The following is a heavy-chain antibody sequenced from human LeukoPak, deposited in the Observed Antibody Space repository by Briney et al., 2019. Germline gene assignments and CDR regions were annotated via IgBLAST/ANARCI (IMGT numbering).Heavy chain of an antibody. CDR3: ARLFPIFGVVIRGWFDP. V-gene: IGHV3-33*01. J-gene: IGHJ5*02. CDR1: GFTFITHG. Sequence: GSSLRLSCSASGFTFITHGMHWVRQAPGKGLEWVAFIWGDGSHEYYADSVQGRFTISRDNAKNSLYLQMNSLRAEDTAVYYCARLFPIFGVVIRGWFDPWGQGTLVTVSS. D-gene: IGHD3-3*01. CDR2: IWGDGSHE.